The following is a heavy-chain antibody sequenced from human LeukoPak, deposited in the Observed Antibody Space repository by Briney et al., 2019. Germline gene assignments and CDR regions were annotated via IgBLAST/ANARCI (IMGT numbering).Heavy chain of an antibody. CDR2: IYYTGIT. J-gene: IGHJ5*02. V-gene: IGHV4-61*01. Sequence: SETLSLTCIVSGGSVSSGTFYWSWIRQSSGKGLEWIGYIYYTGITNYNPSLKSRVTISVDTPKNQFSLNLSSVTAADTAVYYCARDHAEGWFDPWGQGTLVTVSS. CDR3: ARDHAEGWFDP. D-gene: IGHD1-14*01. CDR1: GGSVSSGTFY.